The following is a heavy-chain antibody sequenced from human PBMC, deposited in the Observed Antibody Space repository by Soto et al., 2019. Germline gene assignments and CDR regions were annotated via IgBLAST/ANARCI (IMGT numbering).Heavy chain of an antibody. J-gene: IGHJ5*02. D-gene: IGHD2-15*01. CDR3: VRGGGGGLFDP. Sequence: PGGSLRLSCAGSGFTFGDSYMSWIRQAPGKGLEWLSYISPGSRYPAYADSVKGRFTISRDNAERSLYLQTMSLTAEDTAIYYCVRGGGGGLFDPWGQGTMVTVSS. CDR2: ISPGSRYP. V-gene: IGHV3-11*06. CDR1: GFTFGDSY.